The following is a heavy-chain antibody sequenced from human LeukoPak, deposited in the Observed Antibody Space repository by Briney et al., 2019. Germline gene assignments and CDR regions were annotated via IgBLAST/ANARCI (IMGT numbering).Heavy chain of an antibody. CDR1: GYTFTSYG. CDR3: ARDSALTGPYCYYYGMDV. V-gene: IGHV1-18*01. J-gene: IGHJ6*02. CDR2: ISAYNGNT. Sequence: ASVKVSCKASGYTFTSYGISWVRQAPGQGLEWMGWISAYNGNTNYAQKLQGRVTMTTDTSTSTAYMELRSLRSDDTAVYYCARDSALTGPYCYYYGMDVWGQGTTVTVSS.